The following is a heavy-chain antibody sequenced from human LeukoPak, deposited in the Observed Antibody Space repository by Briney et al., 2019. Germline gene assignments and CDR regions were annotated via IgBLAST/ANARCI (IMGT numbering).Heavy chain of an antibody. V-gene: IGHV3-23*01. Sequence: GGSLRLSCTVSGFTLSSYEMSWIRQAPGKGLEWVSGFGGSGTRTYYADSVKGRFTISRDNSKNTLYLQMNSLRDEDTAVYYCAKDSHWILFDDWGQGTLVTVSS. CDR3: AKDSHWILFDD. CDR2: FGGSGTRT. D-gene: IGHD2-2*03. CDR1: GFTLSSYE. J-gene: IGHJ4*02.